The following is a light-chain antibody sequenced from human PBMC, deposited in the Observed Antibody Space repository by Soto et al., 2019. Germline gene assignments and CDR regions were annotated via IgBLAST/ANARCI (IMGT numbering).Light chain of an antibody. V-gene: IGKV1-27*01. J-gene: IGKJ5*01. Sequence: DIQMTQSPSSLSASVGYRVTITSRASQGISNYLAWYQQKPGKVPKLLIYAASTLQSGVPSRFSGSGSGTDFSLAISSLKHEDVANYFCHQYNSAPLTVGQGTRLEIK. CDR1: QGISNY. CDR2: AAS. CDR3: HQYNSAPLT.